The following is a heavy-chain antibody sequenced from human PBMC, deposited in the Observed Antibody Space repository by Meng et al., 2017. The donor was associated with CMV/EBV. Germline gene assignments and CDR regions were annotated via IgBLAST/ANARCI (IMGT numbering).Heavy chain of an antibody. D-gene: IGHD2-2*01. Sequence: LRLSCTVSGGSVSSGSYYWSWIRQPPGKGLEWIGYIYYSGSTYYNPSLKSRVTISVDTSKNQFSLKLSSVTAADTAVYCCARGYCSSTSCYYYYGMDVWGQGTTVTVSS. CDR1: GGSVSSGSYY. CDR2: IYYSGST. V-gene: IGHV4-30-4*08. J-gene: IGHJ6*02. CDR3: ARGYCSSTSCYYYYGMDV.